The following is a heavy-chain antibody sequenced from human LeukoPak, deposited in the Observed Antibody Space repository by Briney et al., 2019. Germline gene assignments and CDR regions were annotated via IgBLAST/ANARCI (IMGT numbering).Heavy chain of an antibody. Sequence: SETLSLTCTVSGGSISSCYWSWIRQPPGKGLEWIGYIYYSGSTNYNPSLKSRVTISVDTSKNQFSLKLSSVTAADTAVYYCASYPGYSSGWYDAFDIRGQGTMVTVSS. CDR3: ASYPGYSSGWYDAFDI. CDR2: IYYSGST. J-gene: IGHJ3*02. D-gene: IGHD6-19*01. V-gene: IGHV4-59*01. CDR1: GGSISSCY.